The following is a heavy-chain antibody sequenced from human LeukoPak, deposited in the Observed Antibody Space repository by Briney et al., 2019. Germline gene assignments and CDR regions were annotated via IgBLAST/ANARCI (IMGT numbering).Heavy chain of an antibody. D-gene: IGHD2-2*01. CDR2: IRYDGSNK. J-gene: IGHJ6*03. CDR3: AKDEADIVVVPAASGSYYMDV. Sequence: GGSLRLSCAASGFTFSSYGMHWVRQAPGKGLEWVAFIRYDGSNKYYADSVKGRFTISRDNSKNTLYLQMNSLRAEDTAVYYRAKDEADIVVVPAASGSYYMDVWGKGTTVTVSS. CDR1: GFTFSSYG. V-gene: IGHV3-30*02.